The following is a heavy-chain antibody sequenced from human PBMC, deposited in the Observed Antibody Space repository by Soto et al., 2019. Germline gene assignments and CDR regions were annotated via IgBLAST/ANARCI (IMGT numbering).Heavy chain of an antibody. CDR3: ARDSRTHDAFDT. CDR2: IYSGGST. Sequence: PGGSLRLSCAASGFTVSSNHMSWVRQAPGKGLEWVSVIYSGGSTYYADSVKGRFTISRDNSKNTLYLQMNSLRAEDTAMYYCARDSRTHDAFDTWGQGTMVTVSS. V-gene: IGHV3-66*01. CDR1: GFTVSSNH. J-gene: IGHJ3*02.